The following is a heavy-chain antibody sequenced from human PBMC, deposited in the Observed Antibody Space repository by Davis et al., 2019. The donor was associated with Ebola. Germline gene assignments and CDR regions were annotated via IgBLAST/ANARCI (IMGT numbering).Heavy chain of an antibody. CDR2: IWYDGSDK. Sequence: PGGSLRLSCGVSGFTFSSHGMHWVRQAPGKGLEWVTFIWYDGSDKYYADSVKGRFTISRDNAKNSLYLQMNSLRAEDTAVYYCARAVVDTAMLNYWGQGTLVTVSS. D-gene: IGHD5-18*01. J-gene: IGHJ4*02. V-gene: IGHV3-33*01. CDR3: ARAVVDTAMLNY. CDR1: GFTFSSHG.